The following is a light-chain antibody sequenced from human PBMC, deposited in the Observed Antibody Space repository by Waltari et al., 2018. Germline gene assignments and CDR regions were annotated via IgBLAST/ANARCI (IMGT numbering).Light chain of an antibody. V-gene: IGLV2-23*02. J-gene: IGLJ2*01. CDR2: EVL. CDR1: YSNVGSYDL. Sequence: QSALTQPASVSGSLGQSISVSCSGTYSNVGSYDLVSWYHQRPGEAPKLLIYEVLKRPSGISNRFSGSKSGNASSLTRSALQPEDEGTYYCCSYASSSPRLIFGGGTELSVL. CDR3: CSYASSSPRLI.